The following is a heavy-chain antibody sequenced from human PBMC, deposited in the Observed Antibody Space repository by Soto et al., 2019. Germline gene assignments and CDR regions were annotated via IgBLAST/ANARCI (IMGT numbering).Heavy chain of an antibody. J-gene: IGHJ5*02. Sequence: GGSLRLSCAASGFTFSSYAVSWVRQAPGKGLEWVSAISGSGGNTYYADSVKGRFTISRDTSKNTLYLQMTSLRAEDTAVYYCAKAAAAAAYNWFDPWGQGTLVTVSS. CDR2: ISGSGGNT. CDR1: GFTFSSYA. CDR3: AKAAAAAAYNWFDP. D-gene: IGHD6-13*01. V-gene: IGHV3-23*01.